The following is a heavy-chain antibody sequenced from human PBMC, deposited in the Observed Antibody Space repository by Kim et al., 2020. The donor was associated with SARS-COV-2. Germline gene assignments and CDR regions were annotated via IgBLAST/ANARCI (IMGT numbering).Heavy chain of an antibody. V-gene: IGHV3-11*06. CDR1: GFTFSDYY. J-gene: IGHJ4*02. Sequence: GGSLRLSCAASGFTFSDYYMSWIRQAPGKGLEWVSYISSSSSYTNYADSVKGRFTISRDNAKNSLYLQMNSLRAEDTAVYYCARGTHSGSYYNSGAGYWGQGTLVTVSS. CDR3: ARGTHSGSYYNSGAGY. CDR2: ISSSSSYT. D-gene: IGHD3-10*01.